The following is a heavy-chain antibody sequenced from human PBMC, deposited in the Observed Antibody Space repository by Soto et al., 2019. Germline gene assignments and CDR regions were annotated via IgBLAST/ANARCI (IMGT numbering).Heavy chain of an antibody. D-gene: IGHD3-10*01. CDR2: ISPWKGNT. CDR1: GYNFMPYG. CDR3: ARDLDPSGSYYTDY. V-gene: IGHV1-18*04. Sequence: QVQLVQSGAEVKKPGASVKVSCKASGYNFMPYGVNWVRQAPGQGLEWMGWISPWKGNTNYAQSFQGRVTMTTDTYTSTAYMEVRSLTSDDTAVYYCARDLDPSGSYYTDYWGPGTLVTVSS. J-gene: IGHJ4*02.